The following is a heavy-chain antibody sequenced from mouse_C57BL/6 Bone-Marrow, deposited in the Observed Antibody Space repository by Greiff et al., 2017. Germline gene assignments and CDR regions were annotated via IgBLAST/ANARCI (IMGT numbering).Heavy chain of an antibody. V-gene: IGHV5-16*01. J-gene: IGHJ4*01. CDR1: GFTFSDYY. CDR3: ARDGGYYAMDY. CDR2: INSAGSST. Sequence: EVKLMESEGGLVQPGSSMKLSCTASGFTFSDYYMAWVRQVPEKGLEWVANINSAGSSTYYLDSLKSRFIISRDNAKNILYLQMSRLKSEDTATYYCARDGGYYAMDYWGQGTSVTVSS.